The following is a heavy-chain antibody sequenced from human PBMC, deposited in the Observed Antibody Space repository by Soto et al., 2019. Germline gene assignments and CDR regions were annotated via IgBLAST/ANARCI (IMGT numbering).Heavy chain of an antibody. CDR2: ISYDGGHQ. J-gene: IGHJ4*02. Sequence: GGSLRLSCAASGFTFRSYGMHWVRQAPGKGLEWVTLISYDGGHQYYADSVKGRFTISRDNSKNMLYLQMNSLRAEDTAVYYCAKDVDYDILAGSYYFDYWGQGILVTVSS. V-gene: IGHV3-30*18. D-gene: IGHD3-9*01. CDR1: GFTFRSYG. CDR3: AKDVDYDILAGSYYFDY.